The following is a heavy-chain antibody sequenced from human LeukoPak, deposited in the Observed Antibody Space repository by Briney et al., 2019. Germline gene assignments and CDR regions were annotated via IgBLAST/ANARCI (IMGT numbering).Heavy chain of an antibody. Sequence: PGGSLRLSCAASGSTFSSYWMSWVRQAPGKGLEWVANIKQDGSEKYYVDSVKGRFTISRDNAKNSLYLQMNSLRAEDTAVYYCARVISVRVTYYDFWNLCYGMDVWGQGTTVTVSS. J-gene: IGHJ6*02. CDR1: GSTFSSYW. CDR3: ARVISVRVTYYDFWNLCYGMDV. V-gene: IGHV3-7*01. D-gene: IGHD3-3*01. CDR2: IKQDGSEK.